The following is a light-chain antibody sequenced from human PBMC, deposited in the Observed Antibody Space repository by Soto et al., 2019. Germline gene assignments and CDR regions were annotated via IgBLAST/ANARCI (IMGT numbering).Light chain of an antibody. CDR2: EVS. CDR3: SSYTLRGNMV. J-gene: IGLJ2*01. V-gene: IGLV2-14*01. CDR1: STDVGGYNY. Sequence: QSALTQPASVSGSPGQSITISCTGTSTDVGGYNYVSWYQQHPGKAPKLMIYEVSNRPSGVSTRFSGSKSGNTASLTISGLQAEDEGDYYCSSYTLRGNMVFGGGTKLTVL.